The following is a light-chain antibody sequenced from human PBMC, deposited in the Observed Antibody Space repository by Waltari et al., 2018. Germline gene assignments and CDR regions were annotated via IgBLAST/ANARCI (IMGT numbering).Light chain of an antibody. J-gene: IGKJ1*01. CDR3: QKYNSVPWT. CDR2: AAS. V-gene: IGKV1-27*01. Sequence: DIQMTQSPSSLSASVGDRVTITCRASQDINNYLAWYQQKPGKVPTLLIYAASTLQSGAPSRFSGSESGTEFTLTISGLQPEDVATYYCQKYNSVPWTFGPGTKVEIK. CDR1: QDINNY.